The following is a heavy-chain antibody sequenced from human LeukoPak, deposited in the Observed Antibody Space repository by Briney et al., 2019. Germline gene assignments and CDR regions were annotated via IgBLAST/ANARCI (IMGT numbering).Heavy chain of an antibody. CDR1: GGTFSSYA. V-gene: IGHV1-69*04. CDR3: ARAIMAAAGYGMDV. J-gene: IGHJ6*02. D-gene: IGHD6-13*01. Sequence: SVKVSCKASGGTFSSYAISWVRQAPGQGLEWMGRIIPILGIANYAQKFQGRVTITADKSTSTAYMELSSLRSEDTAVYYCARAIMAAAGYGMDVWGQGTTATVS. CDR2: IIPILGIA.